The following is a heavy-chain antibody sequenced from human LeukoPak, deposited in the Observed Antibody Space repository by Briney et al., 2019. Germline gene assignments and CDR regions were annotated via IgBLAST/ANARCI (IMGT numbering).Heavy chain of an antibody. J-gene: IGHJ5*02. CDR2: IVSDGYKA. V-gene: IGHV3-23*01. D-gene: IGHD2/OR15-2a*01. CDR3: AKEIVFLFGDP. CDR1: GFTFSSYA. Sequence: PGGSLRLSCAAAGFTFSSYAMSWVRQAPGKGPEWVATIVSDGYKAYYADSVKGRFAISRDNSQNTVHLQMNSLRAEDTATYYCAKEIVFLFGDPWGQGALVTVSS.